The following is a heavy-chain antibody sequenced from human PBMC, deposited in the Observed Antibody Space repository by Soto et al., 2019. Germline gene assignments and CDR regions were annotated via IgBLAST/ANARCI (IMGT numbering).Heavy chain of an antibody. CDR3: ARSHYVLGGFDV. V-gene: IGHV4-30-4*08. J-gene: IGHJ3*01. CDR2: IFHSGET. D-gene: IGHD3-10*02. Sequence: QVQLQESGPGLVKPSETLSLTCTVSGASISSGDYYWSWIRQSPGKGLQWNGYIFHSGETYYTPSLESRLSISIDASKNQFSLNLNAVNAAETAVYFCARSHYVLGGFDVWGPGTVVTVSS. CDR1: GASISSGDYY.